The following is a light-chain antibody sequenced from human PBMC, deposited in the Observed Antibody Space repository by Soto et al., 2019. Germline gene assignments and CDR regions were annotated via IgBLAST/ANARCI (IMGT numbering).Light chain of an antibody. CDR1: SSDVGGYNF. CDR2: DVS. J-gene: IGLJ1*01. Sequence: QSALTQPASVSGSPGQSITISCTGTSSDVGGYNFVSWYQQHPGKAPKLMIYDVSDRPSGVSNRFSGSKSGNTASLTISGLQAEDEGDYYCSSYRSSSTPDVFGTGTKLTVL. V-gene: IGLV2-14*03. CDR3: SSYRSSSTPDV.